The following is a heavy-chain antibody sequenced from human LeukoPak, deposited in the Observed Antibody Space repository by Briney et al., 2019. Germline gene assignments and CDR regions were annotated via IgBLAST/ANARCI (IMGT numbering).Heavy chain of an antibody. CDR1: GFTVSNKY. Sequence: TGGSLRLSCAASGFTVSNKYMSWVRQAPGKGLEWVSGIYSGGNTYYADSVKGRFTISRDNSKNTLYLQMNSLRAEDTAVYYCARDVAYNTFDYWGQGTLVTVSS. D-gene: IGHD1-14*01. CDR3: ARDVAYNTFDY. J-gene: IGHJ4*02. V-gene: IGHV3-66*01. CDR2: IYSGGNT.